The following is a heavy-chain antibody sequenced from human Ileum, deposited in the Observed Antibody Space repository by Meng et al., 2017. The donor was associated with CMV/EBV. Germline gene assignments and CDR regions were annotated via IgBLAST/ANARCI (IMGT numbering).Heavy chain of an antibody. CDR3: AKGRLWFDY. V-gene: IGHV3-23*01. CDR2: IGRTGHGT. J-gene: IGHJ4*02. D-gene: IGHD5-18*01. Sequence: LPCAASAFACYAYAMAWVRLAPGKGLECVSTIGRTGHGTYYTTSVTGTFTVSRDNSRITLYLQTVSQTAEDAAVYYCAKGRLWFDYWGQGTLVTVSS. CDR1: AFACYAYA.